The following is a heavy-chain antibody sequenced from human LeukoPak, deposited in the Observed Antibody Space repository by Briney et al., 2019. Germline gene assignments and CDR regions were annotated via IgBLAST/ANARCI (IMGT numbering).Heavy chain of an antibody. CDR1: GFTVSGTH. J-gene: IGHJ5*01. CDR2: MYTGGTT. Sequence: GGSLRLSYAASGFTVSGTHMSWVRQAPGKGLEWVSAMYTGGTTYYADSVTGRFTVSRDTSRSTLFLHMDSLRAEDTAVYYCAKDEVTSGGGLASWGQGTLVIVSS. D-gene: IGHD2-21*02. V-gene: IGHV3-53*01. CDR3: AKDEVTSGGGLAS.